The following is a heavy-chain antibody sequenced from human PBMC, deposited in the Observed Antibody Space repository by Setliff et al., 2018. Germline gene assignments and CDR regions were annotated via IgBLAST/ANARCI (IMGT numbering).Heavy chain of an antibody. D-gene: IGHD2-15*01. CDR3: ASGLNSVSWTFAY. CDR2: IYSTGST. V-gene: IGHV4-4*08. J-gene: IGHJ4*02. CDR1: GGSISSYY. Sequence: SETLSLTCTVSGGSISSYYWSWIRQPPGKGLEWIGYIYSTGSTNYNPSLKSRVAISIDTSKNQFSLKVNSVTAADTAIYYCASGLNSVSWTFAYWGQGSLVTVSS.